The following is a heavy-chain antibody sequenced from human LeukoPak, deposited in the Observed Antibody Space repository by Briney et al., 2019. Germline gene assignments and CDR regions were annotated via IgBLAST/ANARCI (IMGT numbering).Heavy chain of an antibody. CDR3: AREKVLMVRGALLDAFDI. V-gene: IGHV4-61*09. CDR1: GGSISSGSYY. J-gene: IGHJ3*02. CDR2: IYSSGST. D-gene: IGHD3-10*01. Sequence: SETLSLTCTVPGGSISSGSYYWGWIRQPAGKGLEWIGHIYSSGSTNYNPSLKSRVTISVDTSKNQFSLKLSSVTAADTAVYYCAREKVLMVRGALLDAFDIWGQGTMVTVSS.